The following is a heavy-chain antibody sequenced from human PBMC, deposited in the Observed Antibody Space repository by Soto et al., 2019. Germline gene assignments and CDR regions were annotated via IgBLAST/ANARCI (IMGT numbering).Heavy chain of an antibody. D-gene: IGHD4-17*01. Sequence: SETLSLTCTVSGGSISSYYWSWIRQPPGKGLEWIGYIYYSGTTNYNPSLKSRVTISVDTSKNQFSLKLSSVTAADTAVYSCARHDYGGNSDFDYWGQETPVTVSS. CDR3: ARHDYGGNSDFDY. CDR2: IYYSGTT. V-gene: IGHV4-59*08. CDR1: GGSISSYY. J-gene: IGHJ4*02.